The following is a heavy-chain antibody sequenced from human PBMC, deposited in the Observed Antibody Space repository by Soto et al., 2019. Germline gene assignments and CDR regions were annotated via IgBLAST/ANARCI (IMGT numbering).Heavy chain of an antibody. CDR2: ISDSSSTI. J-gene: IGHJ4*02. Sequence: GGSLRLSCAASGFTLSRYTMHWVRQAPGKGLEWVSYISDSSSTIHYADSVKGRFTISRDNAKNSLYLQMNSLRAEDTAVYYCARDDYPYYDDSSGYHFDYWGQGALVTVS. CDR3: ARDDYPYYDDSSGYHFDY. V-gene: IGHV3-48*01. CDR1: GFTLSRYT. D-gene: IGHD3-22*01.